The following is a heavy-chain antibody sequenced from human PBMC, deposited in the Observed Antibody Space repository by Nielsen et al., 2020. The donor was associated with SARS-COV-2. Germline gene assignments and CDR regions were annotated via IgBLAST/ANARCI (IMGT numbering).Heavy chain of an antibody. CDR1: GGTFKSYV. D-gene: IGHD3/OR15-3a*01. Sequence: ASVKVSCKASGGTFKSYVISWVRQAPGQGLEWMGWISAHNGNTKYVQKLQGRVTMTTDTSTSTAHMELRSLRSDDTAVYYCARGTGEDYWGQGTLVTVSS. J-gene: IGHJ4*02. V-gene: IGHV1-18*01. CDR2: ISAHNGNT. CDR3: ARGTGEDY.